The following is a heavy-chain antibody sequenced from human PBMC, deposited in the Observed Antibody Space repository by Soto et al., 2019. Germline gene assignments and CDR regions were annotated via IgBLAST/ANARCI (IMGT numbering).Heavy chain of an antibody. V-gene: IGHV3-74*01. CDR1: GFTFSSYW. CDR3: ARVSSGWVYGMDV. Sequence: EVQLVESGGGLVQPGGSLRLACAASGFTFSSYWMHWDRQAPGKALVWVSRINSDGSSTSYADSVKGRFTISRDNAKNTLYLQMNSLRAEDTAVYYCARVSSGWVYGMDVWGQGTTVTVSS. D-gene: IGHD3-9*01. J-gene: IGHJ6*02. CDR2: INSDGSST.